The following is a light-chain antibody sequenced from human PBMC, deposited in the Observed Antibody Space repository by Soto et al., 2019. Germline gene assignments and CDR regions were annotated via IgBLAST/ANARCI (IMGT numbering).Light chain of an antibody. CDR3: QQYGSLPIT. V-gene: IGKV1-33*01. Sequence: DIQMTQSPSSLSASIGDRVTISCQASQDIGNFLNWYQQKPGKAPYLLIYDASNLDTGVPSRFSGSGSGRDFSFTITSLQPDDVATYFCQQYGSLPITFGQGTRLDIK. CDR1: QDIGNF. CDR2: DAS. J-gene: IGKJ5*01.